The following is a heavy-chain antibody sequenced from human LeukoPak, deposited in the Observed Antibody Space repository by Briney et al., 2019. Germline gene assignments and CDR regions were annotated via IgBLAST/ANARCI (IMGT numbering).Heavy chain of an antibody. Sequence: GGSLRLSCAASGLSFSTDWMHWVRQAPGKGLVWVSRITPDGSSADYADSVKGRFTISRGNAKNTLYLQMNSLRAEDTAVYYCASSTQISKYADYWGQGALVTVSS. J-gene: IGHJ4*02. CDR1: GLSFSTDW. D-gene: IGHD2-2*01. CDR2: ITPDGSSA. V-gene: IGHV3-74*01. CDR3: ASSTQISKYADY.